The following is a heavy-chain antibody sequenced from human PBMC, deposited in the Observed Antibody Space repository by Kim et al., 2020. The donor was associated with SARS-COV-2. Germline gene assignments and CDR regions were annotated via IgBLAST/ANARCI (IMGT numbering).Heavy chain of an antibody. D-gene: IGHD2-15*01. V-gene: IGHV4-30-2*04. Sequence: LKSRVTISVDTSKNQFSLKLSSVTAADTAVYYCAGGSSGGSYYYYYGMDVWGQGTTVTVSS. J-gene: IGHJ6*02. CDR3: AGGSSGGSYYYYYGMDV.